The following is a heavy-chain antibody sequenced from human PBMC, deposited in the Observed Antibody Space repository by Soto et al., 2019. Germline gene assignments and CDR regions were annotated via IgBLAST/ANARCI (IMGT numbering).Heavy chain of an antibody. D-gene: IGHD4-17*01. CDR2: ISGSGGST. CDR3: AKAGAIDPFWYGDYVDAGAFDI. Sequence: GGSLRLSCAASGFTFSSYAMSWVRQAPGKGLEWVSAISGSGGSTYYADSVKGRFTISRDNSKNTLYLQMNSLRAEDTAVYYCAKAGAIDPFWYGDYVDAGAFDIWGQGTMVTVSS. V-gene: IGHV3-23*01. CDR1: GFTFSSYA. J-gene: IGHJ3*02.